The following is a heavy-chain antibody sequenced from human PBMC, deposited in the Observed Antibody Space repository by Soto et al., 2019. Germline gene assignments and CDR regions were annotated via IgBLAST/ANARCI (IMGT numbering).Heavy chain of an antibody. J-gene: IGHJ4*02. Sequence: QVQLQESGPGLVKPSETLSLTCTVSGGSISSYYWSWIRQPPGKGLEWIGHIYYSGSTNYNPYLKRRVTIAVDTSKHQLSLKLSSVTAADTDVYYCARRRGDGLDYWGQGTLVTVSS. CDR2: IYYSGST. V-gene: IGHV4-59*08. D-gene: IGHD3-10*01. CDR1: GGSISSYY. CDR3: ARRRGDGLDY.